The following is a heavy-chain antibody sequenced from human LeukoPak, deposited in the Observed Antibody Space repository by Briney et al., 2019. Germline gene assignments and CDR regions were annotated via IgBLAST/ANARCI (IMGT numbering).Heavy chain of an antibody. J-gene: IGHJ4*02. V-gene: IGHV4-59*08. CDR3: ARHGPFARGGAQGAAAHFDY. CDR1: GGSISSYY. CDR2: IYYSGST. Sequence: SETLSLTCTVSGGSISSYYWSWIRQPPGKGLEWLGYIYYSGSTNYNPSLKSRVTISVDTSKNQFSLKLSSVTAADTAVYYCARHGPFARGGAQGAAAHFDYWGQGTLVTVSS. D-gene: IGHD6-13*01.